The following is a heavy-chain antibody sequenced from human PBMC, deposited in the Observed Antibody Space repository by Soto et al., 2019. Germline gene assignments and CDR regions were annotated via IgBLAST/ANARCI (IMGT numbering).Heavy chain of an antibody. CDR1: GYTFTSYG. CDR3: ARDSLLIAVAGTCDY. Sequence: ASVKVSCKASGYTFTSYGISWVRQAPGQGLEWMGWISAYNGNTNYAQKLQGRVTMTTDTSTSTAYMELRGLRSDDTAVYYCARDSLLIAVAGTCDYWGQGTLVTVSS. J-gene: IGHJ4*02. CDR2: ISAYNGNT. D-gene: IGHD6-19*01. V-gene: IGHV1-18*01.